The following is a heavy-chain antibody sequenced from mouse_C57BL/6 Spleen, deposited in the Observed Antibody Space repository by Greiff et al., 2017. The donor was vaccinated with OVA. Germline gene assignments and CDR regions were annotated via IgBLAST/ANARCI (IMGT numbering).Heavy chain of an antibody. D-gene: IGHD2-2*01. Sequence: EVQLVESGGGLVQPGGSLSLSCVASGFTFTDYYMSWARQPPGKALEWLGFIRNKANGYTTEYSASVKGRFTISRDNSQNILYLQMNALRAEDSATYYCARLYGYDWYFDVWGTGSTVTVSS. CDR1: GFTFTDYY. CDR2: IRNKANGYTT. CDR3: ARLYGYDWYFDV. V-gene: IGHV7-3*01. J-gene: IGHJ1*03.